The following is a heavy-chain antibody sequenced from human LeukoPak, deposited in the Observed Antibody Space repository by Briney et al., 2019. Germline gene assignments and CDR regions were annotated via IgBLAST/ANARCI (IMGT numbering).Heavy chain of an antibody. Sequence: SETLSLTCTVSGGSISSSSYYWGWIRQPPGKGLEWIVSIYYSGSTYYNPSFKSRVTISVDTSKNQFSLKLSSVTAADTAVYYCARQSYYYDSSGHYYDYWGQGTLSPSPQ. V-gene: IGHV4-39*01. J-gene: IGHJ4*02. CDR1: GGSISSSSYY. CDR3: ARQSYYYDSSGHYYDY. D-gene: IGHD3-22*01. CDR2: IYYSGST.